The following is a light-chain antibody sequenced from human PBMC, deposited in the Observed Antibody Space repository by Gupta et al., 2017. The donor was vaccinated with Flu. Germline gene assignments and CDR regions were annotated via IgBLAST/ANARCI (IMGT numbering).Light chain of an antibody. Sequence: DIQMTQSPSTLSASVGDRVTITCRASQVINSWLAWYQQKPGKAPKILIHQASRLHSGVPSKFSGSGSGTEFTLTINNLQPDDSATYYCQQDSRYSHTFGQGTKVEIK. CDR3: QQDSRYSHT. CDR1: QVINSW. V-gene: IGKV1-5*03. J-gene: IGKJ1*01. CDR2: QAS.